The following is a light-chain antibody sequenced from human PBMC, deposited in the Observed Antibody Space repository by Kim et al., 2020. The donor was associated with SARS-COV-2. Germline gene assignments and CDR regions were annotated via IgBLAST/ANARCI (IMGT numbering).Light chain of an antibody. CDR3: HVWDSSSAHHG. V-gene: IGLV3-21*04. J-gene: IGLJ1*01. CDR2: YNS. Sequence: RGQTARITCGRNDVGRKGVNWYQQKPGQAPIMVIYYNSGRPSGIPERFSGSNSGDAATLTISSVEVGDEADYYCHVWDSSSAHHGFGSGTKVTVL. CDR1: DVGRKG.